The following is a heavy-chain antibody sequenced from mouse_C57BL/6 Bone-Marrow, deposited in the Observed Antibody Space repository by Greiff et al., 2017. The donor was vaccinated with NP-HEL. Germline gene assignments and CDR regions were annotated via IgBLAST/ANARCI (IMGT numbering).Heavy chain of an antibody. CDR3: AAIYYGNYEDYYAMDY. CDR1: GFSLTSYG. J-gene: IGHJ4*01. CDR2: IWSGGST. V-gene: IGHV2-2*01. D-gene: IGHD2-1*01. Sequence: VQLQESGPGLVQPSQSLSITCTVSGFSLTSYGVHWVRQSPGKGLEWLGVIWSGGSTDYNAAFISRLSISKDNSKSQVFFKMNSLQADDTAIYYCAAIYYGNYEDYYAMDYWGQGTSVTVSS.